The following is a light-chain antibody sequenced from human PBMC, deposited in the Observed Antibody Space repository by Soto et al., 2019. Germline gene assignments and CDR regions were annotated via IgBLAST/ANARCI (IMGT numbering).Light chain of an antibody. V-gene: IGKV1-5*03. CDR2: KAS. CDR1: QTISSW. J-gene: IGKJ1*01. CDR3: QHYNSYSEA. Sequence: DSQMTQSPSTLSGSVGDRVTITCRASQTISSWLAWYQQKPGKAPKLLIYKASTFKSGVPSRFSGSGSGTEFTLTISSLQPDDFATYYCQHYNSYSEAFGQGPKVELK.